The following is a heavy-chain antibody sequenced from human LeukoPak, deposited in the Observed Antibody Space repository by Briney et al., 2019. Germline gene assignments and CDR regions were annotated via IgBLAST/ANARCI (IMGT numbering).Heavy chain of an antibody. V-gene: IGHV3-74*01. CDR1: GFTFGSYW. CDR3: AKSDWFDP. J-gene: IGHJ5*02. CDR2: IRSDGGAT. Sequence: GGSLRLSCATSGFTFGSYWMSWLRQAPGKGLVWVSRIRSDGGATTYAESVKGRFTISRDNARNTLYLQMNSLRVDDTAVYYCAKSDWFDPCGRGILVTVSS.